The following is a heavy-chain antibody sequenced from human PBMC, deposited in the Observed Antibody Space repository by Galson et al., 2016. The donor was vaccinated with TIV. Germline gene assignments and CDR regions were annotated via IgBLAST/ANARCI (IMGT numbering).Heavy chain of an antibody. J-gene: IGHJ6*02. Sequence: SLRLSCAASGLTVKSNYMTWVRQAPGKGLEFVSLISSGGYTFYADSAKGRFTISSDNSKNTVFLQMNSLRPEDTAIYYCARDRRFCGNECYLYYYYGMDVWGQGTTVTVSS. V-gene: IGHV3-66*02. D-gene: IGHD2-21*01. CDR3: ARDRRFCGNECYLYYYYGMDV. CDR1: GLTVKSNY. CDR2: ISSGGYT.